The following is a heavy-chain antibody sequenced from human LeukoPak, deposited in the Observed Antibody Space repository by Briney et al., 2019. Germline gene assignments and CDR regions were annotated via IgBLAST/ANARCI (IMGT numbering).Heavy chain of an antibody. CDR3: ARVPDYGDYVDYFDY. V-gene: IGHV7-4-1*02. J-gene: IGHJ4*02. CDR1: GYTFTSYA. Sequence: ASVKVSCKASGYTFTSYAMNWVRQAPGQGLEWMGWINTNTGNPTYAQGSTGRFVFSLDTSVSTAYLQISSLKAEDTAVYYCARVPDYGDYVDYFDYWGQGTLVTVSS. D-gene: IGHD4-17*01. CDR2: INTNTGNP.